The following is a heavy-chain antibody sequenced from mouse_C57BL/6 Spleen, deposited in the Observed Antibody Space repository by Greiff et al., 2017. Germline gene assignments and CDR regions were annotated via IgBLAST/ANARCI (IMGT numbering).Heavy chain of an antibody. CDR3: ARSHYDGYSAWFAY. Sequence: EVKLQQSGPELVKPGASVKISCKASGYTFTDYYMNWVKQSHGKSLEWIGDINPNNGGTSYNQKFKGKATLTVDKSSSTAYMELRSLTSEDSAGYYCARSHYDGYSAWFAYWGQGTLVTVSA. V-gene: IGHV1-26*01. CDR2: INPNNGGT. D-gene: IGHD2-3*01. J-gene: IGHJ3*01. CDR1: GYTFTDYY.